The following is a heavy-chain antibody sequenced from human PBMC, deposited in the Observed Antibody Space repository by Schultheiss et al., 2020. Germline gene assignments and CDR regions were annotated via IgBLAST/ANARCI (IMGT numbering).Heavy chain of an antibody. CDR2: ISWNSGSI. D-gene: IGHD1-26*01. Sequence: GGSLRLSCAASGFTFDDYAMHWVRQAPGKGLEWVSGISWNSGSIGYADSVKGRFTISRDNAKNSLYLQMNSLRAEDTALYYCVRGREIDYWGQGTLVNVSS. V-gene: IGHV3-9*01. J-gene: IGHJ4*02. CDR3: VRGREIDY. CDR1: GFTFDDYA.